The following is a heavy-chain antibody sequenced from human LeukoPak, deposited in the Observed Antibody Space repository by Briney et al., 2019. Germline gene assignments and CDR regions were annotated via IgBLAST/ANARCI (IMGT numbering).Heavy chain of an antibody. CDR1: GVSFSGYY. CDR3: ARVPRFLEWLFPRHYSDY. J-gene: IGHJ4*02. CDR2: INHSGST. V-gene: IGHV4-34*01. D-gene: IGHD3-3*01. Sequence: PSETLSLTCAVYGVSFSGYYWSWIRQPPGKGLEWIGEINHSGSTNYNPSLKSRVTISVDTSKNQFSLKLSSVTAADTAVYYCARVPRFLEWLFPRHYSDYWGQGTLVTVSS.